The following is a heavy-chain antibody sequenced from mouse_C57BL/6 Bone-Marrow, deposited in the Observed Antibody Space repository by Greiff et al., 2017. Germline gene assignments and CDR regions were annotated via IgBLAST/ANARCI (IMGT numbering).Heavy chain of an antibody. D-gene: IGHD3-2*01. V-gene: IGHV1-55*01. CDR2: IYPGSGST. Sequence: QVQLQQPGAELVKPGASVKMSCKASGYTFTSYWITWVKQRPGQGLEWIGDIYPGSGSTNYNEKFKSKATLTVDTSSSTADMQHRSLRSEASAVYDCAKGDRRLGLYFDYWGQGTTLTVSS. CDR1: GYTFTSYW. J-gene: IGHJ2*01. CDR3: AKGDRRLGLYFDY.